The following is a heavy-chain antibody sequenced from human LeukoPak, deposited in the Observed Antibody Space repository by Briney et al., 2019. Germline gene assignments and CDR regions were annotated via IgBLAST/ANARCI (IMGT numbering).Heavy chain of an antibody. Sequence: GGSLRLSCAASGFTFSSYSMNWVRQAPGKGLEWVSSISSSSSYIYYADSVKGRFTISRDNAKNSLYLQMNSLRAEDTAVYYCARERYGGGFYYYYYMDVWGKGTTATVSS. D-gene: IGHD4/OR15-4a*01. J-gene: IGHJ6*03. CDR1: GFTFSSYS. CDR3: ARERYGGGFYYYYYMDV. CDR2: ISSSSSYI. V-gene: IGHV3-21*01.